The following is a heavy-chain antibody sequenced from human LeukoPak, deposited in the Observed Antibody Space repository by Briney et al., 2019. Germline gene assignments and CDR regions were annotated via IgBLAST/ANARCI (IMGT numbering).Heavy chain of an antibody. V-gene: IGHV3-23*01. CDR1: GFTFSSYA. Sequence: GGSLRLSCAASGFTFSSYAMSWVRQAPGKGLEWVSAIRGSGGSTYYADSVKGRFTISRDNSKNTLYLQMNSLRAEDTAVYYCAKPIVVVITPTEHAFDIWGQGTMVTVSS. D-gene: IGHD3-22*01. J-gene: IGHJ3*02. CDR2: IRGSGGST. CDR3: AKPIVVVITPTEHAFDI.